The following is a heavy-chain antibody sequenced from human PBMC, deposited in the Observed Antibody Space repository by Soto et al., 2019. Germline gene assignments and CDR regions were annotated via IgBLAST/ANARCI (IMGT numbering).Heavy chain of an antibody. CDR3: ASNVLRFLEWPGLENYYYYMDV. CDR2: IYYSGST. CDR1: GGSISSYY. D-gene: IGHD3-3*01. J-gene: IGHJ6*03. V-gene: IGHV4-59*08. Sequence: SETLSLTCTVSGGSISSYYWSWIRQPPGKGLEWIGYIYYSGSTNYNPSLKSRVTISVDTSKNQFSLKLSSVTAADMAVYYCASNVLRFLEWPGLENYYYYMDVWGKGTTVTVSS.